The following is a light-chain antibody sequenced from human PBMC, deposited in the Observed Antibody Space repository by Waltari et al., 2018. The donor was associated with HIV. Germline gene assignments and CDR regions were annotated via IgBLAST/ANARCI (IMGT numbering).Light chain of an antibody. CDR3: QQYGSSPFN. J-gene: IGKJ3*01. CDR1: QSVSSNF. Sequence: EIVLTQSPGTLSLSPGASATLSCRASQSVSSNFLAWYQQKPGQAPRLLISGASSRATGIPDRFSGSGSGTDFTLTISRLEAEDFAVYHCQQYGSSPFNFGPGTKVDCK. CDR2: GAS. V-gene: IGKV3-20*01.